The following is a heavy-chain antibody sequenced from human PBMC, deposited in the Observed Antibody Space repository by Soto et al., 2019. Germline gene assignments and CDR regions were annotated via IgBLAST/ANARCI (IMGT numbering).Heavy chain of an antibody. CDR2: IIPIFGTA. J-gene: IGHJ4*02. D-gene: IGHD3-10*01. CDR3: AREADGSGSYYTTGFDY. V-gene: IGHV1-69*13. Sequence: ASVKVSCKASGGTFSSYAISWVRQAPGQGLEWMGGIIPIFGTANYAQKFQGRVTITADESTSTAYMELSSLRSEDTAVYCCAREADGSGSYYTTGFDYWGQGTLVTVSS. CDR1: GGTFSSYA.